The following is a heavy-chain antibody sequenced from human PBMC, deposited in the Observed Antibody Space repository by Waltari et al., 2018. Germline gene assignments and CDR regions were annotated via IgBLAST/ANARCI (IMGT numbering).Heavy chain of an antibody. J-gene: IGHJ5*02. V-gene: IGHV4-4*07. D-gene: IGHD3-3*01. CDR1: GGSISSYY. CDR3: AREGPQTCYDFWSGYSDWFDP. CDR2: IYTSGST. Sequence: QVQLQESGPGLVKPSETLSLTCTVSGGSISSYYWSWIRQPAGQGLEWIGRIYTSGSTNSNPSLKSRVTMSVETSKNQCSLKLSSVTAADTAVYYCAREGPQTCYDFWSGYSDWFDPWGQGTLVTVSS.